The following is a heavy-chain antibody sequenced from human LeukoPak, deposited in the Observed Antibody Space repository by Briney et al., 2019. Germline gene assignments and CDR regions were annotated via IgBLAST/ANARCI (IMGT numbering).Heavy chain of an antibody. CDR2: IIPIFGTA. CDR1: GGTFSSYA. CDR3: ARAGAAAGTSFDI. Sequence: SVKVSCKVSGGTFSSYAISWVRQAPGQGLEWMGGIIPIFGTANYAQKFQGRVTITADKSTSTAYMELSSLRSEDTAVYYCARAGAAAGTSFDIWGQGTMVTVSS. V-gene: IGHV1-69*06. J-gene: IGHJ3*02. D-gene: IGHD6-13*01.